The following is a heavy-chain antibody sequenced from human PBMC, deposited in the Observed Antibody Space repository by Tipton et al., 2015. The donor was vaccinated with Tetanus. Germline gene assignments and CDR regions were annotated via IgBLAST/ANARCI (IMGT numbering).Heavy chain of an antibody. CDR1: GGSISSSSYY. V-gene: IGHV4-39*01. CDR2: IYYSGST. D-gene: IGHD2-15*01. Sequence: LRLSCTVSGGSISSSSYYWGWIRQPPGKGLEWIGSIYYSGSTYYNPPLKSRVTISVDTSKTQFSLKLSSVTAADTAVYYCARSYCSGGSCYSHYFDYWGQGTLVTVSS. J-gene: IGHJ4*02. CDR3: ARSYCSGGSCYSHYFDY.